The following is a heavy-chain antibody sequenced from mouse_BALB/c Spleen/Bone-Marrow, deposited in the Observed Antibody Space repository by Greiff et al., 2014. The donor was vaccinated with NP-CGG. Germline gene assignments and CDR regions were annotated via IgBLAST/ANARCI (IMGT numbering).Heavy chain of an antibody. J-gene: IGHJ2*01. CDR1: GYTFTDYY. CDR2: VNPYNGGT. V-gene: IGHV1-19*01. CDR3: ARGIYYGNYFDY. D-gene: IGHD2-1*01. Sequence: VQLQQSGPELVKPGASVKMSCKASGYTFTDYYMDWVKQSLGESFEWIGRVNPYNGGTSYNQKFKGKATLTVDKSSSTAYMELNSLTSEDSAVYYCARGIYYGNYFDYWGQGTTLTVSS.